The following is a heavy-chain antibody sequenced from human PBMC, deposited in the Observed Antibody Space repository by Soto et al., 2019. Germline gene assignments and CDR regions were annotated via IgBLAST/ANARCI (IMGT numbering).Heavy chain of an antibody. CDR2: ISGYNGDT. D-gene: IGHD2-15*01. J-gene: IGHJ4*02. Sequence: ASVKVSCTASGYTFTSYGIIWVRQAPGQGLERMGWISGYNGDTKYAQKLQDRVTMTTDTSTSTASMELRSLRPDGTAVYYCARSPSGPFFDFDYWGQGTLVTASS. CDR1: GYTFTSYG. CDR3: ARSPSGPFFDFDY. V-gene: IGHV1-18*01.